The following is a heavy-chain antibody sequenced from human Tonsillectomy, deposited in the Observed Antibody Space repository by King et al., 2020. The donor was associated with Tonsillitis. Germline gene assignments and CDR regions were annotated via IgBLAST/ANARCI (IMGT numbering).Heavy chain of an antibody. D-gene: IGHD3-16*02. Sequence: VQLVESGGGVVQPGRSLRLSCAASGFTFSNYGMHWVRQAPGKGLEWVALIAYDASYENYADSVNGRFAIHRDNSKNTLYLEMNSLRVEDTAVYYCAKDGIALSYWYFDLWGRGTLVTVSS. CDR2: IAYDASYE. CDR1: GFTFSNYG. CDR3: AKDGIALSYWYFDL. J-gene: IGHJ2*01. V-gene: IGHV3-30*18.